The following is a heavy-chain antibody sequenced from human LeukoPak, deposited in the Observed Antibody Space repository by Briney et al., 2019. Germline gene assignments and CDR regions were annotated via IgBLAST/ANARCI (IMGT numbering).Heavy chain of an antibody. J-gene: IGHJ4*02. CDR3: ARGRGSQGY. V-gene: IGHV4-59*01. D-gene: IGHD1-26*01. CDR2: IYYSGST. Sequence: SETLSLTCTVSGGSISSYYWSWIRQPPGKGLEWIGYIYYSGSTNYNPSLKSRVTISVDTSKNQFSLKLSSVTAADTAVYYRARGRGSQGYWGQGTLVTVSS. CDR1: GGSISSYY.